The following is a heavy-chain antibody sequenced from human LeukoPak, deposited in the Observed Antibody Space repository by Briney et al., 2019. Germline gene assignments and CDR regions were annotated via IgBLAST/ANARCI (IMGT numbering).Heavy chain of an antibody. J-gene: IGHJ1*01. CDR1: GGSISTYY. CDR3: ARGGAARLHFQN. V-gene: IGHV4-59*01. Sequence: SEALSLTCIVSGGSISTYYWNWIRQPPGKGLEWIGYIYHSGSTNYNPSLQSRVTISVDTSKNQFSLNLNSVTAADTAVYYCARGGAARLHFQNWGQGTLVTVSS. CDR2: IYHSGST. D-gene: IGHD6-6*01.